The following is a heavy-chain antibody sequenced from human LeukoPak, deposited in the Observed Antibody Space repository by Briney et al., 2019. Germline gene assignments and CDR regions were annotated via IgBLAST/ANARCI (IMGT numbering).Heavy chain of an antibody. CDR3: ARETNLGT. CDR2: IKQDGSEK. J-gene: IGHJ4*02. CDR1: GFTFSSYA. Sequence: GGSLRLSCAASGFTFSSYAMSWVRQAPGKGLEWVAYIKQDGSEKNCVDSVKGRFTISRDNAKNSLYLEMNSLRAEDTAVYYCARETNLGTWGQGTLVTVSS. D-gene: IGHD1-7*01. V-gene: IGHV3-7*01.